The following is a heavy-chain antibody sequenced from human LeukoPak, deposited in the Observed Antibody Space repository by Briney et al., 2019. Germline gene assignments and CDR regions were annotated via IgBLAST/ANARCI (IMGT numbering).Heavy chain of an antibody. Sequence: SETLSLTCAVXXXSFSGYYWSWIRQXXXXXXXXXXEXXXXXSTNYNPSLKSRVTISVDTSKNQFSLKLSSVTAADTAVYYCARAWPYYYDSSGYPAEYFQHWGQGTLVTVSS. CDR2: XXXXXST. V-gene: IGHV4-34*01. CDR1: XXSFSGYY. CDR3: ARAWPYYYDSSGYPAEYFQH. J-gene: IGHJ1*01. D-gene: IGHD3-22*01.